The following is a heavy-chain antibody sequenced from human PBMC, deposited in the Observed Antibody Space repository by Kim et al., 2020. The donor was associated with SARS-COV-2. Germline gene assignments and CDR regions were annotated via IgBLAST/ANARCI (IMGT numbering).Heavy chain of an antibody. CDR3: ARGLDTAMSQMDV. CDR2: ISSSSSYI. J-gene: IGHJ6*02. Sequence: GGSLRLSCAASGFTFSSYSMNWVRQAPGKGLEWVSSISSSSSYIYYADSVKGRFTISRDNAKNSLYLQMNSLRAEDTAVYYCARGLDTAMSQMDVWGQGTTVTVSS. CDR1: GFTFSSYS. D-gene: IGHD5-18*01. V-gene: IGHV3-21*01.